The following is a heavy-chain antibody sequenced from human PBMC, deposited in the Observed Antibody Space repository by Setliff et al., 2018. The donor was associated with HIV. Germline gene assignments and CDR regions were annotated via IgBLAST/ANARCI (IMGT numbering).Heavy chain of an antibody. D-gene: IGHD7-27*01. V-gene: IGHV3-53*01. Sequence: PGGSLRLSCAASGFTVSTYYMSWVRQAPGKGLEWVSTIYSGGSTYHADSVKGRFTLSRDTSKNTLFLQMNSLRAEDMAVYYCAKEPTGDSSHWFDPWGQGTLVTVSS. CDR2: IYSGGST. CDR3: AKEPTGDSSHWFDP. J-gene: IGHJ5*02. CDR1: GFTVSTYY.